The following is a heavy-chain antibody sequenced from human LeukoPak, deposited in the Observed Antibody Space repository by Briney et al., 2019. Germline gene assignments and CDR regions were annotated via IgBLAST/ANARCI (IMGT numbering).Heavy chain of an antibody. J-gene: IGHJ5*02. D-gene: IGHD1-1*01. Sequence: PSETLSLTCTVSGGSISSYYWSWIRQPAGQGLEWIGRINSGGSTNYNPSLKSRVTMSVDTSKNQFSLKLSSVTAADTAVYYCARESEEITMTVASWFDPWGQGIPVTVSS. CDR3: ARESEEITMTVASWFDP. CDR1: GGSISSYY. V-gene: IGHV4-4*07. CDR2: INSGGST.